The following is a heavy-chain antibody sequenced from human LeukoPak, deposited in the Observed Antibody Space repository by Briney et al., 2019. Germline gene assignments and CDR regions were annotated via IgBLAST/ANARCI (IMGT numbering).Heavy chain of an antibody. CDR2: IYSGGST. CDR3: AKDLGDFTYYYGSGTYYSASDY. Sequence: GGSLRLSCAASGFTVSTHYMTWVRQAPGKGLECVSVIYSGGSTYYADSVKGRFTVSRDNSKNTLYLQMNSLRAEDTAVYYCAKDLGDFTYYYGSGTYYSASDYWGQGTLVTVSS. CDR1: GFTVSTHY. D-gene: IGHD3-10*01. J-gene: IGHJ4*02. V-gene: IGHV3-53*01.